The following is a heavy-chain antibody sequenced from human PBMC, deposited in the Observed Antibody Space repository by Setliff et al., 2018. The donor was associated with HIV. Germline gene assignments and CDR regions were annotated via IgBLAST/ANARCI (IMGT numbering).Heavy chain of an antibody. CDR3: VRPRGFDSFDV. J-gene: IGHJ3*01. CDR1: GYTFTGYY. Sequence: ASVKVSCKASGYTFTGYYMHWVRQAPGQGLEWMGWINPNSGSTNYAQKFQGRVNMTRDTSISTVYMELKALTSDDTAVYYCVRPRGFDSFDVWGPGTMVTVSS. V-gene: IGHV1-2*02. CDR2: INPNSGST.